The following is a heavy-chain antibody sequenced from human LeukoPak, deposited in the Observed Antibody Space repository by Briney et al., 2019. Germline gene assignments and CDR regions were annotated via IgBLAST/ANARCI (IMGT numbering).Heavy chain of an antibody. CDR1: GGSFGGYY. D-gene: IGHD3-22*01. Sequence: SETLSLTCAVYGGSFGGYYWSWIRQPPGKGLEWIGEINHSGSTNYNPSLKSRVTISVDTSKNQFSLKLSSVTAADTAVYYCARGLYYYDSSGYYYVYYFDYWGQGTLVTVSS. V-gene: IGHV4-34*01. CDR2: INHSGST. CDR3: ARGLYYYDSSGYYYVYYFDY. J-gene: IGHJ4*02.